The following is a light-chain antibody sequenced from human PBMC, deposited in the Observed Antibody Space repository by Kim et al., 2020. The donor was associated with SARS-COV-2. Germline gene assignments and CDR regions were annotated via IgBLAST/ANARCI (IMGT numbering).Light chain of an antibody. CDR1: KLGDKY. CDR3: QAWDSSTACVV. V-gene: IGLV3-1*01. CDR2: QDS. Sequence: TGQTASITGSGNKLGDKYACWYQQKPGQSPVLVIYQDSKRPSGIPERFSGSNSGNTATLTISGTQAMDEADYYCQAWDSSTACVVFGGGTQLTVL. J-gene: IGLJ2*01.